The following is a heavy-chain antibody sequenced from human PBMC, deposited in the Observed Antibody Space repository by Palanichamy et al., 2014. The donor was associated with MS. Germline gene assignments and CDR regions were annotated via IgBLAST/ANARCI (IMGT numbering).Heavy chain of an antibody. CDR1: SYG. CDR3: ARGGDYGGLHYFDY. J-gene: IGHJ4*02. Sequence: SYGMHWVRQAPGKGLEWVAVIWYDGSNKYYADSVKGRFTISRDNSKNTLYPQMNSLRAEDTAVYYCARGGDYGGLHYFDYWGQGTLVTVSS. CDR2: IWYDGSNK. D-gene: IGHD4-17*01. V-gene: IGHV3-33*01.